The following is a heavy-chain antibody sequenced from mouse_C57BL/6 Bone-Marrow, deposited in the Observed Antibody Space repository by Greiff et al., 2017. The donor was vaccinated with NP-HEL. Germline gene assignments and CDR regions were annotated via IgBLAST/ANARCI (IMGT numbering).Heavy chain of an antibody. CDR1: GYTFTSYG. V-gene: IGHV1-81*01. CDR3: ARSGTTVAAGGFDYFDY. D-gene: IGHD1-1*01. Sequence: VQLQQSGAELARPGASVKLSCKASGYTFTSYGISWVKQRTGQGLEWIGEIYPRSGNTYYNEKFKGKATLTADKSSSTAYMELRSLTSEDSAVYFCARSGTTVAAGGFDYFDYWGQGTTLTVSS. J-gene: IGHJ2*01. CDR2: IYPRSGNT.